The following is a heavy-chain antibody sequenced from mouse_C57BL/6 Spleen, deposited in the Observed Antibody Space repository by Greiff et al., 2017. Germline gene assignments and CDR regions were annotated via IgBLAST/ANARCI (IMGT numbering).Heavy chain of an antibody. J-gene: IGHJ1*03. V-gene: IGHV1-54*01. CDR2: INPGSGGT. CDR1: GYAFTNYL. D-gene: IGHD1-1*01. Sequence: VKLQESGAELVRPGTSVKVSCKASGYAFTNYLIEWVKQRPGQGLEWIGVINPGSGGTNYNEKFKGKATLTADKSSSTAYMQLSSLTSEDSAVYVCARWTYYCGSSYVGYFDVWGTGTTVTVSS. CDR3: ARWTYYCGSSYVGYFDV.